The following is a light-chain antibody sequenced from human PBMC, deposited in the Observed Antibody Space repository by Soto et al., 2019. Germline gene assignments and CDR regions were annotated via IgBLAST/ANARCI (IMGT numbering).Light chain of an antibody. V-gene: IGKV3-20*01. CDR1: QSVGGSS. Sequence: ETVLTQSACTLSLSPGERATLSCRASQSVGGSSLAWYQQRPGQAPRLLIYHTSYRATGIPDRFSGSGSGTDFTLTISRLESEDFAVYYCQQYGSSLTWTFGQGTKVDIK. CDR2: HTS. J-gene: IGKJ1*01. CDR3: QQYGSSLTWT.